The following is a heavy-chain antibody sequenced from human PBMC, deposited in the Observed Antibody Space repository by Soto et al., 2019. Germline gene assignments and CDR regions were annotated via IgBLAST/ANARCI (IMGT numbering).Heavy chain of an antibody. V-gene: IGHV4-59*08. Sequence: SETLSLTCTVSGGSISSYYWSWIRQPPGKGLEWIGYIYYSGSTNYNPSLKSRVTISVDTSKNQFSLKLSSVTAADTAVYYCARSPDSSGSYPLYFDYWGQGTLVTVSS. CDR3: ARSPDSSGSYPLYFDY. CDR2: IYYSGST. CDR1: GGSISSYY. D-gene: IGHD3-10*01. J-gene: IGHJ4*02.